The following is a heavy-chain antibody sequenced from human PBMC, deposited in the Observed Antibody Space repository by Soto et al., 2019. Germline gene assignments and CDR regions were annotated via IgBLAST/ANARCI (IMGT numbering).Heavy chain of an antibody. CDR2: IWYDGSNK. V-gene: IGHV3-33*01. J-gene: IGHJ4*02. Sequence: QVQLVESGGGVVQPGRSLRLSCAASGFIFSGYGMHWVRQAPGKGLEWLADIWYDGSNKYYADSVKGRFTISRDNSKRKVYLQMNSLRVEDTAVYYCARDSRDGYNYEGYFDNWGRGTLVTVSS. D-gene: IGHD5-12*01. CDR3: ARDSRDGYNYEGYFDN. CDR1: GFIFSGYG.